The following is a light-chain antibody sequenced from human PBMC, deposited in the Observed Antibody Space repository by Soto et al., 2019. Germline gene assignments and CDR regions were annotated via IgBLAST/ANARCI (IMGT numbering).Light chain of an antibody. CDR3: CSYAGSGTFV. CDR1: SSDVGSYNL. CDR2: EGN. J-gene: IGLJ1*01. Sequence: QSVLTQPASVSGSPGQSITISCTGTSSDVGSYNLVSWYQQHPDKATKLMIYEGNKRPSGVSNRFSGSKSGNTASLTISGLQAEDEADYHCCSYAGSGTFVFGTGTKVTVL. V-gene: IGLV2-23*03.